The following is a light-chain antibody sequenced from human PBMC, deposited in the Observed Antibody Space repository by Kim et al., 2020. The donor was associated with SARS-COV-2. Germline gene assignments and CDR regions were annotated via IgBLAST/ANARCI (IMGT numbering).Light chain of an antibody. CDR3: SSYTTSSTLM. CDR2: DVS. V-gene: IGLV2-14*04. CDR1: SSDVGGYNY. J-gene: IGLJ3*02. Sequence: GQSITISCIGTSSDVGGYNYVSCYQQHPGNAPKLMIYDVSKRPSGVSTRFSASKSGNTASLTISGLQAEDEADYYCSSYTTSSTLMFGGGTKVTVL.